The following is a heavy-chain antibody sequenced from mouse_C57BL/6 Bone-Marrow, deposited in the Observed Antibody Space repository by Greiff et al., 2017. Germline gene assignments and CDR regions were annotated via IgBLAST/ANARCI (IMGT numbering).Heavy chain of an antibody. V-gene: IGHV6-6*01. D-gene: IGHD3-3*01. CDR1: GFTFSDAW. J-gene: IGHJ3*01. Sequence: DVKLVESGGGLVQPGGSMKLSCAASGFTFSDAWMDWVRQSPEKGLEWVALIRNKANNHATYYAESVKGRFTISRDDSKSSVYLQMNSLRPEDTGTYYCTGWERVRFAYRGQGTLVTVSA. CDR2: IRNKANNHAT. CDR3: TGWERVRFAY.